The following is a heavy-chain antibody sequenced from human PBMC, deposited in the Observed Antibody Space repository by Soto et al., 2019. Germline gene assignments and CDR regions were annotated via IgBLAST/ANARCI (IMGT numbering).Heavy chain of an antibody. Sequence: ASVKVSCKASGYTFSSYDMRWVRQAPGQGLEWMGGINPNSGGANYAQKFQGWVTMTRDTSTSTAYMELSRLRSDDTAVYYCARGTLLRLGGNYYYYGMDVWGQGTTVTVSS. CDR1: GYTFSSYD. CDR2: INPNSGGA. D-gene: IGHD3-16*01. J-gene: IGHJ6*02. V-gene: IGHV1-2*04. CDR3: ARGTLLRLGGNYYYYGMDV.